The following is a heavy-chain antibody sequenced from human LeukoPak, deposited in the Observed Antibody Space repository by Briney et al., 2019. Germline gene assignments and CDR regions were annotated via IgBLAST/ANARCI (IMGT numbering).Heavy chain of an antibody. Sequence: SETLSLTCTVSGGSISSYSWSWIRQPPGKGLEWIGYIYYSGSTNYNPSLKSRVTISVDTSKNQFSLKLSSVTAADTAVYYCARDRGFESYAFDIWGQGTMVTVSS. V-gene: IGHV4-59*01. J-gene: IGHJ3*02. CDR1: GGSISSYS. CDR3: ARDRGFESYAFDI. CDR2: IYYSGST. D-gene: IGHD3-10*01.